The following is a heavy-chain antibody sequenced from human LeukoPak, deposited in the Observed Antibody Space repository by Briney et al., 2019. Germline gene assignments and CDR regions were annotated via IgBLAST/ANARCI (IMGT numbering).Heavy chain of an antibody. CDR2: INPNSGGT. D-gene: IGHD6-6*01. CDR1: GYTFTGYY. CDR3: ARTAFPSSPSLDP. J-gene: IGHJ5*02. Sequence: VASVKVSCKASGYTFTGYYMHWVRQAPGQGLEWMGWINPNSGGTNYAQSFQGRVTMTRDTSISTAYMELTRLRSDDTAVYLCARTAFPSSPSLDPWGQGTLVTVSS. V-gene: IGHV1-2*02.